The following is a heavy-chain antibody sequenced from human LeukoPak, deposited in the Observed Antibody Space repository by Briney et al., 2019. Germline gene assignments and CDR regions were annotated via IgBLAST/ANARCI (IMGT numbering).Heavy chain of an antibody. Sequence: ASVKVSCKASGYTFTGHSMYWVRQAPGQGLEWMGWINPNSGGTNYAQKFQGRVTMTRDTSISTAYMELSRLRSDDTAVYYCARDAGSGGSFNFDYWGQGTLVTVSS. CDR3: ARDAGSGGSFNFDY. CDR2: INPNSGGT. J-gene: IGHJ4*02. V-gene: IGHV1-2*02. CDR1: GYTFTGHS. D-gene: IGHD3-10*01.